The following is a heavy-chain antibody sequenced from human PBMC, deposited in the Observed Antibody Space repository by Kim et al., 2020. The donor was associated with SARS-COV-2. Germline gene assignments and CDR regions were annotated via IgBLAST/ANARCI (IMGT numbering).Heavy chain of an antibody. CDR3: ARAGYSSSWSHDYYYGMDV. J-gene: IGHJ6*01. CDR1: GGSFSGYY. V-gene: IGHV4-34*01. CDR2: INHSGST. D-gene: IGHD6-13*01. Sequence: SETLSLTCAVYGGSFSGYYWSWIRQPPGKGLEWIGEINHSGSTNYNPSLKSRVTISVDTSKNQFSLKLSSVTAADTAVYYCARAGYSSSWSHDYYYGMDV.